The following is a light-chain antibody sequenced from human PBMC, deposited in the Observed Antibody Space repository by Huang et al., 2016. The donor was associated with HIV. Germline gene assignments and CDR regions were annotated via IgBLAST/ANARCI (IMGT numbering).Light chain of an antibody. V-gene: IGKV3-20*01. Sequence: EIVLTQSPDTLSLSPGERATVSCRVSQTIKNIYLVWYQQKPGQGPRLLVYGASSRATGIPDRLSGSESATAFTLTINRLEPKDYAVYYCQQYNNSQGISFGQGTRLEMK. CDR2: GAS. CDR1: QTIKNIY. J-gene: IGKJ5*01. CDR3: QQYNNSQGIS.